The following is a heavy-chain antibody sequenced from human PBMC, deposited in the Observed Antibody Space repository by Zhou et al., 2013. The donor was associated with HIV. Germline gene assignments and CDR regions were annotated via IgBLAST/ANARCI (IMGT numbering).Heavy chain of an antibody. J-gene: IGHJ4*02. V-gene: IGHV1-18*01. CDR3: AREGFDY. CDR1: GYTFNSYG. Sequence: QARLVQSGAEVKKPGASVKVSCKASGYTFNSYGISWVRQAPGQGLEWMGWISGNNGNTKFAQKFHGRVSMTTDTSTSTAYMDLRRLRFDDTAVYYCAREGFDYWGRGTLVTVSS. CDR2: ISGNNGNT.